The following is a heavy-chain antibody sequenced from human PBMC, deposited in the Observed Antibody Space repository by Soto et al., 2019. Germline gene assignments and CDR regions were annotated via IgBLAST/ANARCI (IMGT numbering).Heavy chain of an antibody. CDR2: MSHSGGT. Sequence: PSETLSLTCAVYGGFVSIGSYYWSWILQPPGKGLEWIGEMSHSGGTHFNPSLKSRVTISVDTSKNQFSLKMSSVTAADTALYYCARVERGTVTTVVDAFDIWGPGTMVTVSS. V-gene: IGHV4-34*01. CDR3: ARVERGTVTTVVDAFDI. D-gene: IGHD1-1*01. CDR1: GGFVSIGSYY. J-gene: IGHJ3*02.